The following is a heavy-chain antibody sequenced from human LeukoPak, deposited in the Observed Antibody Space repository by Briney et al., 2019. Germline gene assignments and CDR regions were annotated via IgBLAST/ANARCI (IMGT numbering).Heavy chain of an antibody. Sequence: MPSETLSLTCTVSGASISHYFWSWIRHPPGKGLEGIGYIYYSGNTNYNPSLKSRVTISVNTSKNQFSLMLSSVTAADTAVYYCARRGYSYGFDYWGQGTLVTVSS. CDR1: GASISHYF. D-gene: IGHD5-18*01. V-gene: IGHV4-59*08. CDR3: ARRGYSYGFDY. J-gene: IGHJ4*02. CDR2: IYYSGNT.